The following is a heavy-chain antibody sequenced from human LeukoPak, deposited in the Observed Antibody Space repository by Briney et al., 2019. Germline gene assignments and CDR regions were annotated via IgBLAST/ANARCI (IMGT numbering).Heavy chain of an antibody. V-gene: IGHV3-74*01. CDR1: GFTFSNYW. CDR2: INSDGSTT. D-gene: IGHD3-3*01. CDR3: ARAISSGYYNLYFDS. J-gene: IGHJ4*02. Sequence: GGSLRLSCAASGFTFSNYWMHWVRQAPGKGLVWVSRINSDGSTTNYADSVKGRFTISRDNAKNTLFLQMNSLRAGDTAVYYCARAISSGYYNLYFDSXGXGALVTVSS.